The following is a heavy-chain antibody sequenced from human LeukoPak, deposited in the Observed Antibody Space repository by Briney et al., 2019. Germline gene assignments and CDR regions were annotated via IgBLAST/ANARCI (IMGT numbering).Heavy chain of an antibody. CDR2: INPNSGGT. CDR3: ARDHRRSITIFGVVTQKNWFDP. Sequence: ASVKVSCKASGYTFTGYYMHWVRQAPGQGLEWMGWINPNSGGTNYAQKFQGRVTMTRDTSISTAYMELSRLRSDDTAVYYCARDHRRSITIFGVVTQKNWFDPWGQGTLVTVSS. J-gene: IGHJ5*02. V-gene: IGHV1-2*02. D-gene: IGHD3-3*01. CDR1: GYTFTGYY.